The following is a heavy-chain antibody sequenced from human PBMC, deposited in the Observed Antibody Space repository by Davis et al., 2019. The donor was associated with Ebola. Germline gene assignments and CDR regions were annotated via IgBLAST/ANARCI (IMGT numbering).Heavy chain of an antibody. V-gene: IGHV3-30*12. J-gene: IGHJ6*03. Sequence: PGGSLRLSCAASGFTFSSYGMHWVRQAPGKGLEWVAVISYDGSNKYYADSVKGRFTISRDNSKNTLYLQMNSLRAEDTAVYYCATGRMDVWGKGTTVTVSS. D-gene: IGHD1-14*01. CDR2: ISYDGSNK. CDR3: ATGRMDV. CDR1: GFTFSSYG.